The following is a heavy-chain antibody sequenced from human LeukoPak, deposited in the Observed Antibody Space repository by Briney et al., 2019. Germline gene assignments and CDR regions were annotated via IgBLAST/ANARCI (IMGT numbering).Heavy chain of an antibody. Sequence: SETLSLTCTVSGASVRNYDWSWIRQPPGKGLEWIGYIYYSGSTNYNPSLKSRVTISVDTSKNQFSLKLTSVTAADTAMYYCARDKGYCSSTSCYLTRGYMDVWGKGTTVTVSS. D-gene: IGHD2-2*01. CDR3: ARDKGYCSSTSCYLTRGYMDV. J-gene: IGHJ6*03. CDR2: IYYSGST. CDR1: GASVRNYD. V-gene: IGHV4-59*02.